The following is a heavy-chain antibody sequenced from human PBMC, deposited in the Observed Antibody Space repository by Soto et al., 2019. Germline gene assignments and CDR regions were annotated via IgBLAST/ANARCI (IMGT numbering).Heavy chain of an antibody. D-gene: IGHD3-10*01. V-gene: IGHV1-69*01. J-gene: IGHJ4*02. Sequence: QVQLVQSGAEVKKPGSSVKVSCKASGGIFSTYAISWLRQAPGQGLEWMGGIIPIFGTPNYAQRFKGRGTITADESTSTAYMELSRLRSEDTAVYYCARDRDDYGSGNYYNRIDFWGQGTLVTVSS. CDR1: GGIFSTYA. CDR3: ARDRDDYGSGNYYNRIDF. CDR2: IIPIFGTP.